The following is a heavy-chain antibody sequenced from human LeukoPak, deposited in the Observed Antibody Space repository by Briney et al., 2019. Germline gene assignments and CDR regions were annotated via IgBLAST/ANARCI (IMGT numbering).Heavy chain of an antibody. J-gene: IGHJ6*03. D-gene: IGHD6-25*01. CDR2: ISGTSDTI. CDR1: GFSFSTYS. V-gene: IGHV3-48*04. CDR3: ARHVEIPSAAPDYYYYYYMDV. Sequence: GGSLRLSCAASGFSFSTYSMNWVRQAPDKGLEWVAFISGTSDTINYPDSVKGRFTVSRDNARNSLYLQMNSLRVEDTAVYSCARHVEIPSAAPDYYYYYYMDVWGIGTTVTVSS.